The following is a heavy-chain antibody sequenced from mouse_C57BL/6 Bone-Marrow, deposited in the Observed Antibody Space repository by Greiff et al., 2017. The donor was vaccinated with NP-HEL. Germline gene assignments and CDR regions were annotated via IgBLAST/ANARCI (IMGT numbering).Heavy chain of an antibody. D-gene: IGHD1-1*01. CDR2: IYPGNSDT. Sequence: EVQLQQSGTVLARPGASVKMSCKTSGYTFTSYWMHWVKQRPGQGLEWLGAIYPGNSDTSYNQKFKGKAKLTAVTSASTAYMELSSLTNEDSAVYYCTRGDYGSSSGYFDVWGTGTTVTVSS. CDR3: TRGDYGSSSGYFDV. V-gene: IGHV1-5*01. J-gene: IGHJ1*03. CDR1: GYTFTSYW.